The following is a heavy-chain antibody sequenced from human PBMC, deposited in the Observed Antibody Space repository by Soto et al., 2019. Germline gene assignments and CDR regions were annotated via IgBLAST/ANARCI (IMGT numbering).Heavy chain of an antibody. CDR3: ARHQAPRYYYYYYGMDV. V-gene: IGHV4-39*01. CDR2: LYYSGST. J-gene: IGHJ6*02. CDR1: GGSISSSSYY. Sequence: QLQLQESGPGLVKPSETLSLTCTVSGGSISSSSYYWGWIRQPPGQGLEWNGRLYYSGSTYYNPSLKSVVPLSVDTSKNQFSLKLISVTAADTAVYYCARHQAPRYYYYYYGMDVWGQGTTVTVSS.